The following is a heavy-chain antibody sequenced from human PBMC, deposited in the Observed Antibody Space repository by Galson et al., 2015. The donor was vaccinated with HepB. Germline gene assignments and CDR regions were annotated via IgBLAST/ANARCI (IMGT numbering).Heavy chain of an antibody. Sequence: SLRLSCAASGFTFDDYAMHWVRQAPGKGLEWVSGISWNSGSIGYADSVKGRFTISRDNAKNSLYLQMNSLRAEDTALYYCASSYLANHYFDYWGQGTLVTVSS. CDR2: ISWNSGSI. D-gene: IGHD2-21*01. CDR3: ASSYLANHYFDY. V-gene: IGHV3-9*01. J-gene: IGHJ4*02. CDR1: GFTFDDYA.